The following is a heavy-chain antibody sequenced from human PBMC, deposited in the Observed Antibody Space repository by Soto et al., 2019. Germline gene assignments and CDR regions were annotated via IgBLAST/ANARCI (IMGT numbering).Heavy chain of an antibody. CDR3: ARDQYDFRSGSYYYAMEV. V-gene: IGHV4-61*01. D-gene: IGHD3-3*01. CDR1: GGSVSSESHY. J-gene: IGHJ6*02. CDR2: IYYTGST. Sequence: QVQLQESGPGLVKPSETLSLTCTVSGGSVSSESHYWSWIRQTPGKGLEWIGYIYYTGSTNYNPSLKGRVTMSVDTSRDQVSLRLRSVTCADTALYYCARDQYDFRSGSYYYAMEVWGQGTKVTVSS.